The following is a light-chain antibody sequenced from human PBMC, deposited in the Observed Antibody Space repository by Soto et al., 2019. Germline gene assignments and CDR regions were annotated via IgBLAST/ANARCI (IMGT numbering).Light chain of an antibody. V-gene: IGKV3-20*01. CDR3: QQYGSSPLYT. Sequence: EIVLTQSPGTLSLSPGERATLSCRASQSVSSSYLAWYQQKPGQASRLLIYGASSRATSIPDRFSGSGSGTAFTLTISRLEPEDFAVYYCQQYGSSPLYTLGQGTKLEIK. CDR1: QSVSSSY. CDR2: GAS. J-gene: IGKJ2*01.